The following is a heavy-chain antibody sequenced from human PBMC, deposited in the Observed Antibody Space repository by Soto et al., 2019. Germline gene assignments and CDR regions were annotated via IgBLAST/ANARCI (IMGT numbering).Heavy chain of an antibody. CDR2: IYPGDSDT. J-gene: IGHJ6*03. D-gene: IGHD5-12*01. CDR3: ARHKGSEYGSYDFTTHTDV. V-gene: IGHV5-51*01. Sequence: PWLPLRICCSGSGDRFTSYCVGCVRKMPGKGLERMGIIYPGDSDTRYSPSFQGQVTISADKSISTAYPQWSSLKASDTAMYYCARHKGSEYGSYDFTTHTDVWGKGTTVTVSS. CDR1: GDRFTSYC.